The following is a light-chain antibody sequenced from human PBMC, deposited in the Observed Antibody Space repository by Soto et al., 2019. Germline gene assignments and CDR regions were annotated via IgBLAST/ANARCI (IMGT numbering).Light chain of an antibody. CDR3: AEWDDTLNGVV. CDR2: RNN. CDR1: SSKIGRNT. Sequence: QSVLTQPPSASGTPGQRVTISCSGSSSKIGRNTINWYQQFPGTAPKLLIYRNNQRPSGVPDRFSGSKSGTSASLAISGLQSEDDAGYYCAEWDDTLNGVVFGGGTQMTVL. V-gene: IGLV1-44*01. J-gene: IGLJ2*01.